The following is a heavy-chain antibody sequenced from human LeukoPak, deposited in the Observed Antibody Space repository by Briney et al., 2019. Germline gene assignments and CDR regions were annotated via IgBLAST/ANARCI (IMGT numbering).Heavy chain of an antibody. D-gene: IGHD5-24*01. CDR2: ISSSSSYI. CDR3: ARESERWLAN. CDR1: RFTFSSYS. Sequence: GGSLRLSCAASRFTFSSYSMNWVRQAPGKGLEWVSSISSSSSYIYYADSVKGRFTISRDNAKNSLYLQMNSLRAEDTAVYYCARESERWLANWGQGTLVTVSS. V-gene: IGHV3-21*01. J-gene: IGHJ4*02.